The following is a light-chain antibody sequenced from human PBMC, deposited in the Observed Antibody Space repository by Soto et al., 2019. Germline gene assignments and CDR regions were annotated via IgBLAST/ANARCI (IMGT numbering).Light chain of an antibody. CDR3: MQSLQNPYT. V-gene: IGKV2-28*01. J-gene: IGKJ2*01. Sequence: DVVLTQSPLSLPVTPGEPASISFRSSQSLLHPNGYNYLDWLLQKRGQSPQLLIYLGSNRASGVPDRFSCSGSGREFTMKISRVAAEDVGVFYCMQSLQNPYTFGQGTKFEIK. CDR2: LGS. CDR1: QSLLHPNGYNY.